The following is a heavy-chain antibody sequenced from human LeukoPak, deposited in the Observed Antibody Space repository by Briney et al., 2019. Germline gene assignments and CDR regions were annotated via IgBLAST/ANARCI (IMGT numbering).Heavy chain of an antibody. Sequence: SETLSLTCTVSGGSISSSSYYWGGIRQPPGKGLEWIGSIYYSGSTYYNPSLKSRVAISVDTSKNQFSLRLSSVTAADTALYYCARGIAAPLREYYFDYWGQGTLVTVSS. CDR3: ARGIAAPLREYYFDY. J-gene: IGHJ4*02. CDR1: GGSISSSSYY. V-gene: IGHV4-39*07. CDR2: IYYSGST. D-gene: IGHD6-13*01.